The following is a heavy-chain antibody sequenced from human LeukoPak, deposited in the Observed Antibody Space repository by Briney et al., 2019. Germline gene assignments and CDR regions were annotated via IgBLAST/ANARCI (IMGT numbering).Heavy chain of an antibody. CDR2: ILFDGNNE. CDR3: ARDGTLFGFDP. Sequence: PGGSLRLSCAASGFSFSRYGMHWVRQAPGKGLEWVALILFDGNNEYYADSVKGRFTISRDNSKNTLYLQMNSLRTEDTALYYCARDGTLFGFDPWGQGTLVTVSS. D-gene: IGHD1-1*01. V-gene: IGHV3-33*01. CDR1: GFSFSRYG. J-gene: IGHJ5*02.